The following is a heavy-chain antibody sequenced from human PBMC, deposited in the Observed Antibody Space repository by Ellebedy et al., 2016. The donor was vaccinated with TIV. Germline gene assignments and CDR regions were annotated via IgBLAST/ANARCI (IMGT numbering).Heavy chain of an antibody. CDR1: GFSFNANN. J-gene: IGHJ6*02. CDR3: ARETYYDILTGYTILPYYYGMDV. D-gene: IGHD3-9*01. Sequence: GESLKISCAASGFSFNANNMHWVRQAPGKGLEWVALVCFDGINKYYADSVKGRFTISRDNSKNTLYLQMNSLRAEDTAVYYCARETYYDILTGYTILPYYYGMDVWGQGTTVTVSS. V-gene: IGHV3-33*01. CDR2: VCFDGINK.